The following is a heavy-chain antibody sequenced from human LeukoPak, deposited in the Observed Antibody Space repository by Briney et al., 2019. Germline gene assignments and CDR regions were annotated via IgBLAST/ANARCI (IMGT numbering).Heavy chain of an antibody. CDR2: INANSGGT. CDR1: GYTFTSYG. Sequence: GASVKVSCKASGYTFTSYGISWVRQAPGQGLEWMGWINANSGGTNYAQKFQGRVTMTRDTSISTAYMELSRLRSDDTAVYYCARDKDDSSGYYYNWFDPWGQGTLVTVSS. J-gene: IGHJ5*02. V-gene: IGHV1-2*02. CDR3: ARDKDDSSGYYYNWFDP. D-gene: IGHD3-22*01.